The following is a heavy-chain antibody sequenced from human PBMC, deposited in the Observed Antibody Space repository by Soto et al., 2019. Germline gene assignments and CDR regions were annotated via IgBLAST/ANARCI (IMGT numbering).Heavy chain of an antibody. Sequence: GGSLRLSCAASGFTFSSYAMHWVRQAPGKGLEWVAVISYDGSNKYYADSVKGRFTISRDNSKNTLYLQMNSLRAEDTAVYYCARENQYSGSYYYYGMDVWGQGTTVTVSS. CDR2: ISYDGSNK. CDR1: GFTFSSYA. CDR3: ARENQYSGSYYYYGMDV. D-gene: IGHD1-26*01. J-gene: IGHJ6*02. V-gene: IGHV3-30*04.